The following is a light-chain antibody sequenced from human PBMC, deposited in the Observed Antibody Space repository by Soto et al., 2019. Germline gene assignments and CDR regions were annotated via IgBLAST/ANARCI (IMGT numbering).Light chain of an antibody. CDR3: QQCYWHST. J-gene: IGKJ1*01. Sequence: DIQMTHSPSTLSASVGDRVAITCRASQSIGTCLAWYQQNPGKAPKLLISDASTLESGVPSRFGGRGSATEFTLSTSSLQPDDFATYYGQQCYWHSTFGRGTKVDIX. V-gene: IGKV1-5*01. CDR2: DAS. CDR1: QSIGTC.